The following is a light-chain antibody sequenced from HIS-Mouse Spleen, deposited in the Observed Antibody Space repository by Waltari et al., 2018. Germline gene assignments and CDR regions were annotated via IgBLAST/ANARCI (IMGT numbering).Light chain of an antibody. CDR2: RNN. Sequence: QSVLTQPPSASGTPGQRVTISCSGSSSNIGSNYVYWYQQLPGTAPKLLIYRNNQRPSGVPDRFSGSKSGTSASLAISGLRSEDEADYYCAAWDDSLSGSYWVFGGGTKLTVL. J-gene: IGLJ3*02. CDR3: AAWDDSLSGSYWV. V-gene: IGLV1-47*01. CDR1: SSNIGSNY.